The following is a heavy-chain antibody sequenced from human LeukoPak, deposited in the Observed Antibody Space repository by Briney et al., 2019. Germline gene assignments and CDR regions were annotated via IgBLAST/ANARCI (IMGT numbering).Heavy chain of an antibody. V-gene: IGHV4-39*01. CDR1: GDFVSRSDSY. D-gene: IGHD3-22*01. CDR3: ARRRYYDSSGYLE. J-gene: IGHJ1*01. CDR2: IYYSGRT. Sequence: TSETLSLTCTIFGDFVSRSDSYWDWIRQPPGKGLEWIGTIYYSGRTYYSPSLKSRVTLSVDMSNNQFSLTLSSVTAADTALYFCARRRYYDSSGYLEWGQGTLVTVSS.